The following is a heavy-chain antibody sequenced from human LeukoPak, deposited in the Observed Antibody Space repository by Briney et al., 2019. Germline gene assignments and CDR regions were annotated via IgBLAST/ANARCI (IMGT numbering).Heavy chain of an antibody. D-gene: IGHD6-13*01. J-gene: IGHJ5*02. V-gene: IGHV3-21*01. CDR2: ISSSSSYI. CDR3: ARDGEAAALDFWFDP. CDR1: GFTFSSYS. Sequence: GGSLRLSCAASGFTFSSYSMNWVRQAPGKGLEWVSSISSSSSYIYYADSVKGRFTISRDNAKNSPYLQMNSLRAEDTAVYYCARDGEAAALDFWFDPWGQGTLVTVSS.